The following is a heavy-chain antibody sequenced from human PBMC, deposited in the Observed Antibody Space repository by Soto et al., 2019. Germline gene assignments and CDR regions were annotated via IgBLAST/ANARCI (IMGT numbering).Heavy chain of an antibody. CDR2: IHHTGNT. D-gene: IGHD6-13*01. CDR1: GGSFSGYY. CDR3: ERGTHSGTWYAVY. Sequence: SETVSRTCAVYGGSFSGYYWSWIRQPPGKGLEWVGQIHHTGNTNYSPSLRSRVSISVDTYKNQFSLKLSSVTAADTAVYYCERGTHSGTWYAVYWGQGTRVTVSS. V-gene: IGHV4-34*01. J-gene: IGHJ4*02.